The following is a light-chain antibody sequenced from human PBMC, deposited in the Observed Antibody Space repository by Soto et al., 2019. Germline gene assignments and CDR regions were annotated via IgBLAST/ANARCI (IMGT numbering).Light chain of an antibody. J-gene: IGLJ3*02. CDR2: SIN. CDR3: SSWDDSLDAPV. CDR1: YSNIGSNF. V-gene: IGLV1-44*01. Sequence: QSVLTQPPSASATPGQTVTISCSGRYSNIGSNFVSWYQRLPGTAPKLLIYSINQRPSGVPDRFSGSKSGTSASLTISGLQSEEEADYFCSSWDDSLDAPVFGGGTKLTVL.